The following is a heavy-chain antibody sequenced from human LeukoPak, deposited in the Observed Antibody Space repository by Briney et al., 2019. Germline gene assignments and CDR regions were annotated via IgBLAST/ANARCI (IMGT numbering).Heavy chain of an antibody. CDR2: IIPILGIA. Sequence: SVKVSCKASGGTFSSYAISWVRQAPGQGLEWMGRIIPILGIANYAQKFQGRVTITADKSTSTAYMELSSLRSEDTAVYYCARTPTTVTTGPSNWFDPWGQGTLVTVSS. V-gene: IGHV1-69*04. CDR1: GGTFSSYA. CDR3: ARTPTTVTTGPSNWFDP. D-gene: IGHD4-17*01. J-gene: IGHJ5*02.